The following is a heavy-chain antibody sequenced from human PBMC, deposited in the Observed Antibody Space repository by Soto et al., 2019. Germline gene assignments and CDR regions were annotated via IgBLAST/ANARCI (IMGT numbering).Heavy chain of an antibody. D-gene: IGHD3-10*01. J-gene: IGHJ4*02. V-gene: IGHV3-30*18. CDR3: AKDRKTFMVRGDTLDY. CDR2: ISYDGSNK. Sequence: GGSLILSCAASGFTFSSYVMHWVRQAPGKGLEWVAVISYDGSNKYYADSVKGRFTISRDNSKNTLYLQMNSLRAEDTAVYYCAKDRKTFMVRGDTLDYWGQGTLVTVSS. CDR1: GFTFSSYV.